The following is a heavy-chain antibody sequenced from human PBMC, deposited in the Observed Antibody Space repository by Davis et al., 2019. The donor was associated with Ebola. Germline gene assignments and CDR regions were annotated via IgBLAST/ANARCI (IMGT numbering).Heavy chain of an antibody. CDR2: IYPGDSDT. CDR3: ARLTDTAKNDYYYYYMDV. D-gene: IGHD5-18*01. Sequence: GESLKISCQGSGYSFTSYWIGWVRQMPGKGLEWMGIIYPGDSDTRYSPSFQGQVTISADKSISTAYLQWSSLKASDTAMYYCARLTDTAKNDYYYYYMDVWGKGTTVTVSS. J-gene: IGHJ6*03. V-gene: IGHV5-51*01. CDR1: GYSFTSYW.